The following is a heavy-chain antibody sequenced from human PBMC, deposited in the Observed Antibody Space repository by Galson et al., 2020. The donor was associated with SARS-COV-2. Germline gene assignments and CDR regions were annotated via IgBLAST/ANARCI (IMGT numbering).Heavy chain of an antibody. CDR3: ARRGGNYYDSSGYDHIFDY. Sequence: GGSLRLSCAAFGFTFSSYSMNWVRQAPGKGLEWVSSISSSSSYIYYADSVKGRFTISRDNAKNSLYLQMNSLRAEDTAVYYCARRGGNYYDSSGYDHIFDYWGQGTLVTVSS. CDR2: ISSSSSYI. J-gene: IGHJ4*02. V-gene: IGHV3-21*01. D-gene: IGHD3-22*01. CDR1: GFTFSSYS.